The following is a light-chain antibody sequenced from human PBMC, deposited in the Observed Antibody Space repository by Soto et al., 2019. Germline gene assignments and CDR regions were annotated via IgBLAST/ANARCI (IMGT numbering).Light chain of an antibody. CDR1: SSDVGSYNL. CDR3: SCLSTTSTPIV. V-gene: IGLV2-14*02. CDR2: EGT. Sequence: QSVLTQPASVSASPGQSITIPCTGTSSDVGSYNLVSWFQQHPGKVPKLLIYEGTKRPSGLSDRFSGSKSGTTASLTISGLQAEDEALYYCSCLSTTSTPIVFGTGTKVTVL. J-gene: IGLJ1*01.